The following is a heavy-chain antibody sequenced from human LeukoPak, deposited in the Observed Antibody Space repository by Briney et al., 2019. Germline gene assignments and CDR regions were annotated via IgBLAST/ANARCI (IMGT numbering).Heavy chain of an antibody. CDR1: GGTFSSYT. CDR3: ARVNCGGDCYSDRGAFDI. V-gene: IGHV1-69*13. CDR2: IIPIFGTA. Sequence: SVKVSCKASGGTFSSYTITWVRQAPGQGLEWMGGIIPIFGTANYAQRFQGRVTITADESTSTAYMELSSVRSKDTAVYYCARVNCGGDCYSDRGAFDIWGQGTMVTVSS. D-gene: IGHD2-21*02. J-gene: IGHJ3*02.